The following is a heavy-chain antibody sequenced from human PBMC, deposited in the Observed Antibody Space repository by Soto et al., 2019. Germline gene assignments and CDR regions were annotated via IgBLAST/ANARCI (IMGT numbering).Heavy chain of an antibody. Sequence: KASETLSLTCAVSGGSISSGGYSWSWIRQPPGEGLEWIGYIYHSGSTYYNPSLKSRVTISVDRSKNQFSLKLSSVTAADTAVYYCASESYSSGYPIFDYWGQGTLVTVSS. CDR2: IYHSGST. CDR1: GGSISSGGYS. J-gene: IGHJ4*02. D-gene: IGHD3-22*01. V-gene: IGHV4-30-2*01. CDR3: ASESYSSGYPIFDY.